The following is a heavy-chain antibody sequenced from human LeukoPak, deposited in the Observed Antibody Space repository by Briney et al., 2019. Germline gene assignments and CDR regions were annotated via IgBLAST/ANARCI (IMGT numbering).Heavy chain of an antibody. Sequence: GESLKISCKGSGYSFTSYWIGCVRQMPGKGLEWMGIIYPGDSDTRYSPSFQGQVTISADKSISTAYLQWSSLKASDTAMYYCARLRRITIFGVATDFDYWGQGTLVTVSS. J-gene: IGHJ4*02. D-gene: IGHD3-3*01. CDR2: IYPGDSDT. CDR3: ARLRRITIFGVATDFDY. CDR1: GYSFTSYW. V-gene: IGHV5-51*01.